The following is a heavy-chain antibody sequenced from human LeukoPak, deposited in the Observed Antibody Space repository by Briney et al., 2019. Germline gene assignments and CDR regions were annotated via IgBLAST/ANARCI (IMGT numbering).Heavy chain of an antibody. Sequence: GGSLSLSCAASGFTFSSYWMSWVRQAPGKGLEWVANIKQDGSEKYYVDSVKGRFTISRDNAKNSLYLQMNSLRAEDTAVYYCANQWLSDAFDIWGQGTMVTVSS. CDR3: ANQWLSDAFDI. D-gene: IGHD3-22*01. J-gene: IGHJ3*02. V-gene: IGHV3-7*01. CDR2: IKQDGSEK. CDR1: GFTFSSYW.